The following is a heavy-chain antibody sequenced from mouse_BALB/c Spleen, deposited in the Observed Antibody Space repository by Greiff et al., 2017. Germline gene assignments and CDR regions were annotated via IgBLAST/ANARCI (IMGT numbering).Heavy chain of an antibody. CDR3: ARSDYYYGSSFLAWFAY. CDR1: GYAFSSYW. V-gene: IGHV1-80*01. J-gene: IGHJ3*01. D-gene: IGHD1-1*01. CDR2: IYPGDGDT. Sequence: VKVVESGAELVRPGSSVKISCKASGYAFSSYWMNWVKQRPGQGLEWIGQIYPGDGDTNYNGKFKGKATLTADKSSSTAYMQLSSLTSEDSAVYFCARSDYYYGSSFLAWFAYWGQGTLVTVSA.